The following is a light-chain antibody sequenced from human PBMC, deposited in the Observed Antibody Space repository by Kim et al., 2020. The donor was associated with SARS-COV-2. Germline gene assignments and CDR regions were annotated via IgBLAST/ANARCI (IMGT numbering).Light chain of an antibody. CDR3: QQYNNWTPSFT. CDR1: QSVRNN. V-gene: IGKV3-15*01. CDR2: GAS. J-gene: IGKJ4*01. Sequence: EIVMTQSPATLSVSPGESATLSCRASQSVRNNLAWYQQKTGQAPRLLMYGASTGATGIPARFSGSGSGTEFTLTITRLQSEDFAVYYCQQYNNWTPSFTFCGGAKVDIK.